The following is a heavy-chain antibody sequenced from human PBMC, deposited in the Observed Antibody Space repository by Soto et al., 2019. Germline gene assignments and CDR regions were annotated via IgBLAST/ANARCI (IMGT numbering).Heavy chain of an antibody. V-gene: IGHV5-51*01. Sequence: PGESLKISRKGSGYSFTSYWIGWVRQMPGKGLEWMGIIYPGDSDTRYSPSFQGQVTISADKSISTAYLQWSSLKASDTAMYYCARRLGYCSGGSCHNNWFDPWGQGTLVTVSS. J-gene: IGHJ5*02. CDR2: IYPGDSDT. D-gene: IGHD2-15*01. CDR1: GYSFTSYW. CDR3: ARRLGYCSGGSCHNNWFDP.